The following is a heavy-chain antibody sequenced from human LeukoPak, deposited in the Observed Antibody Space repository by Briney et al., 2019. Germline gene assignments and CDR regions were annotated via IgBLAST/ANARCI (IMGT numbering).Heavy chain of an antibody. CDR3: ARTYYYDSSGPVDY. CDR1: GGSISSSNYY. D-gene: IGHD3-22*01. Sequence: PSETLSLTCTVSGGSISSSNYYWGWIRQPPGKGLEWIGSIYYSGSTYYNPSLKSRVTISVDTSKNQFSLKLSSVTAADTAVYYCARTYYYDSSGPVDYWGQGSLVTVSS. CDR2: IYYSGST. V-gene: IGHV4-39*01. J-gene: IGHJ4*02.